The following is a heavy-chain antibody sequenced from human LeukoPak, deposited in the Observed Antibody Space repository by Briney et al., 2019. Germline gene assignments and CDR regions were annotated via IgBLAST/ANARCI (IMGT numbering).Heavy chain of an antibody. CDR2: IYYNGGT. CDR1: GGSINSSSDY. J-gene: IGHJ3*02. V-gene: IGHV4-39*02. D-gene: IGHD3-9*01. CDR3: ARRTAPFDWLLFAFDI. Sequence: KASETLSLTCFVSGGSINSSSDYWGWIRQPPGKGLEWIGSIYYNGGTYYNPSLRSRVTISVDTSKNHFSLKLSSVTAADTAVYYCARRTAPFDWLLFAFDIWGQGTMVTVSS.